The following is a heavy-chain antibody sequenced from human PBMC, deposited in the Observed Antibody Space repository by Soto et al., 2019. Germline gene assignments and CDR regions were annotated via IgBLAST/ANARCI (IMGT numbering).Heavy chain of an antibody. D-gene: IGHD6-19*01. V-gene: IGHV4-59*12. CDR1: GGSISGSY. J-gene: IGHJ4*02. CDR2: IHYSGST. CDR3: ARDLYGSGYSSGL. Sequence: SETLSLTCTVSGGSISGSYWSWIRQTPGKVLEWVGYIHYSGSTNYNPSLKSRVTMSVDSAKNQFSLKLSSVTAADTAVYYCARDLYGSGYSSGLWGQGTLVTVSS.